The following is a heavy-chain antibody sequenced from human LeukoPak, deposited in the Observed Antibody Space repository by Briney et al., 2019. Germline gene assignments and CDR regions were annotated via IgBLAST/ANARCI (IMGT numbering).Heavy chain of an antibody. CDR3: ARGMRSSTSHDYYYYYMDV. V-gene: IGHV1-2*02. CDR1: GYTFTGYY. D-gene: IGHD2-2*01. Sequence: GASVKVSCKASGYTFTGYYMHWVRQAPGQGLEWMGWINPNSGGTNYAQKFQGRVTITADESTSTAYMELSSLRSEDTAVYYCARGMRSSTSHDYYYYYMDVWGKGTTVTISS. CDR2: INPNSGGT. J-gene: IGHJ6*03.